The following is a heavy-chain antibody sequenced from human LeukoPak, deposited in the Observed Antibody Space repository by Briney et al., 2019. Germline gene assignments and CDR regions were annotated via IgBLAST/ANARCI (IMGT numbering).Heavy chain of an antibody. CDR3: ARLGVATIYSYYYYYMDV. CDR1: GGSISSSSYY. CDR2: IYYSGST. V-gene: IGHV4-39*01. J-gene: IGHJ6*03. D-gene: IGHD5-12*01. Sequence: SETLSLTCTVSGGSISSSSYYWGWIRQPPGTGLEWIGSIYYSGSTYYNPSLKSRVTISVDTSKNQFSLKLSSVTAADTAVYYCARLGVATIYSYYYYYMDVWGKGTTVTVSS.